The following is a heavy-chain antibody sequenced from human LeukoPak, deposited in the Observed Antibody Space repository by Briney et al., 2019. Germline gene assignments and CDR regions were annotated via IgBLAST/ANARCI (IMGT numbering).Heavy chain of an antibody. Sequence: SETLSLACTVSGGSISSSSYYWGWIRQPPGKGLEWIGSIYYTRSTYYNPSLKSRVTISVDTSKNQFSLKLTSVTAADTAVYYCARGVTMIVVVIHDWYFDLWGRGTLVTVSS. V-gene: IGHV4-39*01. CDR2: IYYTRST. J-gene: IGHJ2*01. CDR3: ARGVTMIVVVIHDWYFDL. D-gene: IGHD3-22*01. CDR1: GGSISSSSYY.